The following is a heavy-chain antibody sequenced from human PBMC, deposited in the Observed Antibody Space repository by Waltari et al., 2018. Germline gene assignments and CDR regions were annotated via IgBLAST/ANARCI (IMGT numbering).Heavy chain of an antibody. J-gene: IGHJ2*01. Sequence: QLKLQESGPGLVKSSETLSLTCTVTGDTSDLSYWSWVRQSSGKTFEWLGYISYSEGPQYNPAVQSRLTLSLDTSKNHFFLSLRAVTAADTGLYFCVRGGGFRWFDVWGHGTLVSVPS. CDR2: ISYSEGP. V-gene: IGHV4-59*01. CDR3: VRGGGFRWFDV. D-gene: IGHD2-15*01. CDR1: GDTSDLSY.